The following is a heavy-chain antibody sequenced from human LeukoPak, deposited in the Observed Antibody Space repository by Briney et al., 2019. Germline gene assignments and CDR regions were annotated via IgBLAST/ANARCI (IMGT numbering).Heavy chain of an antibody. CDR2: VSSNGDST. V-gene: IGHV3-64*01. D-gene: IGHD1-1*01. CDR3: ARRGNALNALDY. CDR1: GFTFSSFF. J-gene: IGHJ4*02. Sequence: GGSLRLSCAASGFTFSSFFMHWVRQAPGKGLESVSAVSSNGDSTYYANSVKGRFTISRDNSINTVYLQMGSLRPEDMAVYYCARRGNALNALDYWGQGTLVTVSS.